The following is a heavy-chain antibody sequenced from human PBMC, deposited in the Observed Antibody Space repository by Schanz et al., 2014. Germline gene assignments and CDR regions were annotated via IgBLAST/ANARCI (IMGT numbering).Heavy chain of an antibody. D-gene: IGHD1-1*01. J-gene: IGHJ4*02. V-gene: IGHV3-48*01. Sequence: EVQLLESGGGLVQPGGSLRLSCAASGITFSSHNFNWVRQAPGKGLEWISYITYNGGTIYYADSVKGRFTISRDNAKNSLYLEMNSLRAEDTALYYCARDRRNADLDYWGQGTLVNVSS. CDR1: GITFSSHN. CDR3: ARDRRNADLDY. CDR2: ITYNGGTI.